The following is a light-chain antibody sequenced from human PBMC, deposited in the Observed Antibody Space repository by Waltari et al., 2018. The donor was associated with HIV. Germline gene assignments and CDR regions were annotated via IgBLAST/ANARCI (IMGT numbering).Light chain of an antibody. CDR2: DAS. CDR3: QQYNNWPPGYT. V-gene: IGKV3-15*01. CDR1: QSISSD. J-gene: IGKJ2*01. Sequence: ETVVTQSPAPLFVSPGETATLLCRASQSISSDLAWYQQKPGQAPRLLMYDASARATGIPARFSGSGSGTEFTLTISSLQSEDFAVYYCQQYNNWPPGYTFGQGTKLQIK.